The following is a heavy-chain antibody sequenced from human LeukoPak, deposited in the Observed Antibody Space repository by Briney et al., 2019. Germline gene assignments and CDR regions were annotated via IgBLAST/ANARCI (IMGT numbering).Heavy chain of an antibody. CDR3: AKSDYYASGLDY. Sequence: SETLSLTCIVSGGSISSNYWSWIRQPPGKGLEWIGHIYYSGSTNYNPSLTSRVTISVDTSKKQFSLKLSSVTAADTAVYYCAKSDYYASGLDYWGQGTLVTVSS. V-gene: IGHV4-59*08. CDR2: IYYSGST. CDR1: GGSISSNY. J-gene: IGHJ4*02. D-gene: IGHD3-10*01.